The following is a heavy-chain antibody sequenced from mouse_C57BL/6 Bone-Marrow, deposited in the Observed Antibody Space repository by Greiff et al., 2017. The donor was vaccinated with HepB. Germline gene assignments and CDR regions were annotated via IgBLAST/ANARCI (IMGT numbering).Heavy chain of an antibody. J-gene: IGHJ4*01. Sequence: EVMLVESGGDLVKPGGSLKLSCAASGFTFSSYGMSWVRQTPDKRLEWVATISSGGSYTYYPDSVKGRFTISRDNAKNTRYLQMSSLKSEDTAMYYCANSVVAPYYAMDYWGQGTSVTVSS. D-gene: IGHD1-1*01. V-gene: IGHV5-6*02. CDR3: ANSVVAPYYAMDY. CDR2: ISSGGSYT. CDR1: GFTFSSYG.